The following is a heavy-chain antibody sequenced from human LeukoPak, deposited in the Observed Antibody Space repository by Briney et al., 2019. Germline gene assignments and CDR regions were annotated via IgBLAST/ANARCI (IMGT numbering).Heavy chain of an antibody. CDR1: GFTFSSYW. V-gene: IGHV3-74*01. D-gene: IGHD4-23*01. CDR2: INSDGSST. CDR3: ARSIGNSDD. J-gene: IGHJ4*02. Sequence: GGSLSLSCAASGFTFSSYWMHWVRQAPGKGLMWVSRINSDGSSTSYADSVKGRFTISRDNAKNTLYLQMNSLRVEDTAVYYCARSIGNSDDWGQGTLVTVSS.